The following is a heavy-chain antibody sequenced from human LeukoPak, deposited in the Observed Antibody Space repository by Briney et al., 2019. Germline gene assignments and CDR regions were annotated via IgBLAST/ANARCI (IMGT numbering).Heavy chain of an antibody. Sequence: GGSLRLSCTASGFAFSSYEMKWVRQAPGKGLEWVSYIYSSGHTIYYTDSVKVLFTISRDNAKNSLYLQMNSLRAEDTAVYYCATGGWLQPFDYWGQGTLVTVSS. J-gene: IGHJ4*02. V-gene: IGHV3-48*03. CDR1: GFAFSSYE. CDR2: IYSSGHTI. CDR3: ATGGWLQPFDY. D-gene: IGHD5-24*01.